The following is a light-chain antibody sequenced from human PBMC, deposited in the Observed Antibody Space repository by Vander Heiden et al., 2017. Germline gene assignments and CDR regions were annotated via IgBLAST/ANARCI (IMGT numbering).Light chain of an antibody. V-gene: IGLV1-44*01. J-gene: IGLJ3*02. CDR1: RSNIGSNT. Sequence: QSVVPQPASASGTPGQRVTIPCSGSRSNIGSNTVNWYQQLPGTAPKLLMCSNNQRPSGVPDRFSGSKSGTSASLAISGLQSEDEADYYCEAWDDSLSGWVFGGGTKLTVL. CDR3: EAWDDSLSGWV. CDR2: SNN.